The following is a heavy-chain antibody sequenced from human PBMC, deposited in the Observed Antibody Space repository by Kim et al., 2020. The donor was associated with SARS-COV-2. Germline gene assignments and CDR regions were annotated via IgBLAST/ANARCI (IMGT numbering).Heavy chain of an antibody. CDR3: AREFSGWQALDY. J-gene: IGHJ4*02. Sequence: GGSLRLSCAASGFTFSSYSMNWVRQAPGKGLEWVSSISSSSSYIYYADSVKGRFTISRDNAKNSLYLQMNSLRAEDTAVYYCAREFSGWQALDYWGQGTLVTVSS. CDR2: ISSSSSYI. V-gene: IGHV3-21*01. D-gene: IGHD6-19*01. CDR1: GFTFSSYS.